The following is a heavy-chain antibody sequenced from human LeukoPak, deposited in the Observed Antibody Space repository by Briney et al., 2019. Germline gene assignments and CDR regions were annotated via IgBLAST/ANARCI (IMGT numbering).Heavy chain of an antibody. Sequence: SETLSLTCTVSGGSISSSYWNWIRQPPGRGLEWIGDIHYSGSTNYNPSLKSRVTISVDTSKNQFSLKLSSVTTADTAVYYCARQWRYRDIVATMGFDYWGQGTLVTVSS. CDR2: IHYSGST. V-gene: IGHV4-59*01. J-gene: IGHJ4*02. CDR1: GGSISSSY. D-gene: IGHD5-12*01. CDR3: ARQWRYRDIVATMGFDY.